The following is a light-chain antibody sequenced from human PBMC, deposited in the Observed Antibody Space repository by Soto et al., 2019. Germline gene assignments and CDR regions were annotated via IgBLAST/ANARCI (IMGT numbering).Light chain of an antibody. Sequence: AVQLTQSPSSLSASLGDRVTITCRASQGISSGLAWYQQRPGKAPKLLIFHASNLQSGVPSRFSGTGSGTDFTLTISGPQPEDFGTYYCQEFNNHPQITFGPGTKVDV. CDR3: QEFNNHPQIT. V-gene: IGKV1D-13*01. J-gene: IGKJ3*01. CDR1: QGISSG. CDR2: HAS.